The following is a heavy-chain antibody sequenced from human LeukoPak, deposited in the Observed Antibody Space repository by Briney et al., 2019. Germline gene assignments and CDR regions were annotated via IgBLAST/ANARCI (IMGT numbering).Heavy chain of an antibody. V-gene: IGHV3-73*01. J-gene: IGHJ5*02. CDR1: GFTFSGSA. CDR3: TRLMAGFDP. CDR2: IRSKANSYAT. Sequence: GGSLKLSCAASGFTFSGSAMHWVRQASGKGLEWVGRIRSKANSYATAYAASVKGRFTISRDDSKNTAYLQMNSLKTEDTAVYYCTRLMAGFDPWDQGTLVTVSS. D-gene: IGHD2-8*01.